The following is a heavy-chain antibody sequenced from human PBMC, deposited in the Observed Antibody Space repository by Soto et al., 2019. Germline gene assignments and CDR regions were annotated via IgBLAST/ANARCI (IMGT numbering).Heavy chain of an antibody. CDR2: ISGSGGST. D-gene: IGHD3-9*01. Sequence: GGSLRLSCAASGFTFSSYAMSWVRQAPGKGLEWVSAISGSGGSTYYADSVKGRFTISRDNSKNTLYLQMNSLRAEDTAVYYCAKHILTGYDSPAPYYYYYGMDVWGQGTTVTVSS. CDR3: AKHILTGYDSPAPYYYYYGMDV. J-gene: IGHJ6*02. CDR1: GFTFSSYA. V-gene: IGHV3-23*01.